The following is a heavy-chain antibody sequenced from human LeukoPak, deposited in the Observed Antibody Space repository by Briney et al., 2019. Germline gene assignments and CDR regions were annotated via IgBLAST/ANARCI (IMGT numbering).Heavy chain of an antibody. CDR3: ARDRAWIQLMPDY. V-gene: IGHV3-21*01. D-gene: IGHD5-18*01. CDR1: GFTFSTFG. J-gene: IGHJ4*02. CDR2: ISSTSKYI. Sequence: GGSPRLSCEASGFTFSTFGMNWVRQAPGKGLEWVSSISSTSKYIHYADSVKGRFTISRDNAKNSLYLQMNSLRDDDTAVYFCARDRAWIQLMPDYWGQGTLVAVSS.